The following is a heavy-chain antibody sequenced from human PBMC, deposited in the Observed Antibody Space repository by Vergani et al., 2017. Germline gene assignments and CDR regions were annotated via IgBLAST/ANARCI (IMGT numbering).Heavy chain of an antibody. Sequence: QITLKESGPTLVKPTQTLTLTCTFSGFSLTTRGVAVGWLRQPPGKALEWLAIVFCDDDNRYSPSLRNRVTITRDTARNHVVLTMTNIYPVDTATYYCTXRPDCSVGNSYDDYWGQGTLVTVSS. D-gene: IGHD2-15*01. V-gene: IGHV2-5*02. J-gene: IGHJ4*02. CDR1: GFSLTTRGVA. CDR2: VFCDDDN. CDR3: TXRPDCSVGNSYDDY.